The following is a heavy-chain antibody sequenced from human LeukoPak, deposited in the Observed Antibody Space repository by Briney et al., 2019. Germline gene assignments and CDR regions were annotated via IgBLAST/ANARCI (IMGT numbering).Heavy chain of an antibody. D-gene: IGHD3-10*01. V-gene: IGHV1-69*06. CDR1: GGTFSSYA. J-gene: IGHJ4*02. CDR3: ARCPNYYGSGSYLDY. Sequence: GASVKVSCKASGGTFSSYAISWVRQAPGQGLEWMGGIIPIFGTANYAQKFQGRVTITADKSTSTAYMELSSLRSEDTAVYYCARCPNYYGSGSYLDYWGQGTLVTVSS. CDR2: IIPIFGTA.